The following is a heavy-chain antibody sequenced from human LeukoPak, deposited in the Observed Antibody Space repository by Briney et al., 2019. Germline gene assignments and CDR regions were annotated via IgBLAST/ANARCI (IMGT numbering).Heavy chain of an antibody. J-gene: IGHJ4*02. V-gene: IGHV5-51*01. CDR1: GYSFTSYW. Sequence: GESLKISCKGSGYSFTSYWIGWVRQMPGKGLAWMGIIYPGDSDTRYSLSFQGQVTISADKSISTAYLQWSSLKASDTAMYYCARQRGIAVAGSQIDYWGQGTLVTVSS. D-gene: IGHD6-19*01. CDR2: IYPGDSDT. CDR3: ARQRGIAVAGSQIDY.